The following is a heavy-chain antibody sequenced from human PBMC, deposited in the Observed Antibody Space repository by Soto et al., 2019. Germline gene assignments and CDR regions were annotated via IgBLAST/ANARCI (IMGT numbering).Heavy chain of an antibody. J-gene: IGHJ4*02. D-gene: IGHD1-1*01. V-gene: IGHV3-23*01. CDR1: GFTFSDYA. CDR2: FSDSGGRT. Sequence: PGGSLRLSCASSGFTFSDYAMSWVRQAPGKGLEWVSTFSDSGGRTFYADSVKGRFTISRDNSKNTLYLQMSSLRAEDTAVYYCAKGYNWGSWDYWGQGTLVTVSS. CDR3: AKGYNWGSWDY.